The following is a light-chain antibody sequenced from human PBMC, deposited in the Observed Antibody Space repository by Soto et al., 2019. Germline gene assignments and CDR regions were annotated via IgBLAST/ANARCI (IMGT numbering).Light chain of an antibody. J-gene: IGLJ2*01. CDR1: SSDVGGYNY. V-gene: IGLV2-14*01. CDR2: DGS. Sequence: QSALTQPASVSGSPGQSITISCTGASSDVGGYNYISWYQQYPGKAPKLMIYDGSIRPSGVSNRFSGSKFGNTASLTISGLQAEDEADYYCSSYTISSTHVVFGGGTQLTVL. CDR3: SSYTISSTHVV.